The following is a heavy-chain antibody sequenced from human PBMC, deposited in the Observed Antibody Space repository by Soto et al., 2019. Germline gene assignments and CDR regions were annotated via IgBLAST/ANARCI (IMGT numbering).Heavy chain of an antibody. J-gene: IGHJ4*02. CDR2: ISGSGGST. Sequence: GGSLRLSCAASGFTFSSYAMSWVRQAPGKGLEWVSAISGSGGSTYYADSVKGRFTISRDNSKNTLYLQMNSLRAEDTAVYYCAKDRNPRNAYGIAVAGTRVFDYWGQGTLVTVSS. D-gene: IGHD6-19*01. CDR1: GFTFSSYA. V-gene: IGHV3-23*01. CDR3: AKDRNPRNAYGIAVAGTRVFDY.